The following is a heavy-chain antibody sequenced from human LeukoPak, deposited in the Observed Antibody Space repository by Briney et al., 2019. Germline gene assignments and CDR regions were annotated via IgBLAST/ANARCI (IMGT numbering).Heavy chain of an antibody. CDR3: ATIDY. Sequence: GGSLRLSCAASGFTFSTFAMTWVRQAAGKGLEWVSGIYSGGSTYYADSVKGRFTISRDNSKNTLYLQMNSLRAEDTAVYYCATIDYWGQGTLVTVSS. V-gene: IGHV3-66*01. CDR1: GFTFSTFA. CDR2: IYSGGST. J-gene: IGHJ4*02.